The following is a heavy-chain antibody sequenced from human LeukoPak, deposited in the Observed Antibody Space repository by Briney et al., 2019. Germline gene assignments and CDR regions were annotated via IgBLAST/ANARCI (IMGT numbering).Heavy chain of an antibody. J-gene: IGHJ4*02. V-gene: IGHV3-48*01. CDR2: ISSISRTT. CDR1: GFMFSSYS. D-gene: IGHD3-10*01. Sequence: GGSLRLSCAGSGFMFSSYSMTWVRQAPGKGLEWISYISSISRTTHYADSAQGRFTLSRDNGKNSLYLQMNSLRAEDTAIYYCAKGKYYSGWGQGTLVIVSS. CDR3: AKGKYYSG.